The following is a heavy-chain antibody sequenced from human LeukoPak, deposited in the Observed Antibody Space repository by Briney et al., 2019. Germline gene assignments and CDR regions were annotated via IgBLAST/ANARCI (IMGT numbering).Heavy chain of an antibody. Sequence: GGSLRLSCAASGFTFNKAWMSWVRQGPGKGLEWVGRIKSKTDGGTADYAAPIKGRFTMSRDDSKNTLYLQLSSLKSGDTAVYYCTTYRCSGGSCFFDYWGKGTLVIVSS. J-gene: IGHJ4*02. CDR2: IKSKTDGGTA. D-gene: IGHD2-15*01. V-gene: IGHV3-15*01. CDR3: TTYRCSGGSCFFDY. CDR1: GFTFNKAW.